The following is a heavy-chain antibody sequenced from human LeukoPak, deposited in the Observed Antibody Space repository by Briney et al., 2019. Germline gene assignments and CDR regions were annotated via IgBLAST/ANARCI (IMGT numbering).Heavy chain of an antibody. CDR1: GGTFSSYG. D-gene: IGHD3-22*01. CDR2: ISYDGSNK. CDR3: AKVLITMTSNY. V-gene: IGHV3-30*18. J-gene: IGHJ4*02. Sequence: SCKASGGTFSSYGMHWVRQAPGKGLEWVAVISYDGSNKYYADSVKGRFTISRDNSKNTLYLQMNSLRAEDTAVYYCAKVLITMTSNYWGQGTLVTVSS.